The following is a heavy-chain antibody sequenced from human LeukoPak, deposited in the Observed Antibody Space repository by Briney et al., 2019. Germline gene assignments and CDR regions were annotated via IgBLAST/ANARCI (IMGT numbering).Heavy chain of an antibody. CDR3: ARGLEKYYYDSSGYLDY. CDR1: GYTFTCYG. Sequence: ASVKVSCKASGYTFTCYGISWVRQAPGQGLEWMGWISAYNGNTNYAQKLQGRVTMTTDTSTSTAYMELRSLRSDDTAVYYCARGLEKYYYDSSGYLDYWGQGTLVTVSS. D-gene: IGHD3-22*01. CDR2: ISAYNGNT. J-gene: IGHJ4*02. V-gene: IGHV1-18*01.